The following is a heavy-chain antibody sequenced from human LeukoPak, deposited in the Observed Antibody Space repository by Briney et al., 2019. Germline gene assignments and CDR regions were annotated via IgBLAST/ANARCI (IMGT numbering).Heavy chain of an antibody. CDR1: GGSISSGGYY. D-gene: IGHD3-10*01. CDR2: IYYSGST. Sequence: SETLSLTCTVSGGSISSGGYYWSWIRQHPGKGLEWIGYIYYSGSTYYNPSLKSRVTISVDTSKNQFSLKLSSVTAADTAVYYCARATMVRGVPHYYYYYYMDVWAKGPRSPSP. CDR3: ARATMVRGVPHYYYYYYMDV. J-gene: IGHJ6*03. V-gene: IGHV4-31*03.